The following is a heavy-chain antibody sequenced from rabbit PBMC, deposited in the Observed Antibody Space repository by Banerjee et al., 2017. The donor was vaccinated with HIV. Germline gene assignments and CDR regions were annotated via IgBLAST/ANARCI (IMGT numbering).Heavy chain of an antibody. CDR2: ISGGNDGT. CDR3: ARAFYYSIGWDFNL. Sequence: QEQLVESGGGLVQPGGSLKLSCVASGFFFSSYGVGWVRQAPGKGLEWIACISGGNDGTLYASWAKGRFTISKTSSTTVTLQMTSLTAADTAAYFCARAFYYSIGWDFNLWGQGTLVTVS. D-gene: IGHD4-1*01. V-gene: IGHV1S45*01. CDR1: GFFFSSYG. J-gene: IGHJ4*01.